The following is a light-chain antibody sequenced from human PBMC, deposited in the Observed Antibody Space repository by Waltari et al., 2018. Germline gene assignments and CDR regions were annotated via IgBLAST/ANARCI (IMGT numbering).Light chain of an antibody. J-gene: IGKJ1*01. V-gene: IGKV2-28*01. CDR2: LGS. CDR3: MQALQTPRT. CDR1: QRLLHSTGYNY. Sequence: DIVMTQSPLSLPVTPGEPASISCRSIQRLLHSTGYNYLDWYLQNPGQSPQLLIYLGSNRASGVPDRFSGSGSGTDFTLKISRVEAEDVGVYYCMQALQTPRTFGQGTKVEIK.